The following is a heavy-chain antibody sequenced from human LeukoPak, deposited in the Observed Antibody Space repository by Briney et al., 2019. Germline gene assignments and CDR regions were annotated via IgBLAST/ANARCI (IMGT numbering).Heavy chain of an antibody. J-gene: IGHJ6*02. CDR3: ARGGGASWYSGLDVMDV. CDR2: ITGSADST. Sequence: PGGSLRLSCAASGFPFSSYAMAWVRQAPGKGLEWVSSITGSADSTYYGDSVRGRLTISRDNSKNILFLQMNSLRVDDTAIYFCARGGGASWYSGLDVMDVWGQGATVIVSS. V-gene: IGHV3-23*01. CDR1: GFPFSSYA. D-gene: IGHD3-10*01.